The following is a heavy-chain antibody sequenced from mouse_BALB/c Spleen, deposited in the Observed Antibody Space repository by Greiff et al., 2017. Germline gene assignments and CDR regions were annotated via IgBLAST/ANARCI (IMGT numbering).Heavy chain of an antibody. Sequence: VKLMESGPGLVAPSQSLSITCTVSGFSLTGYGVNWVRQPPGKGLEWLGMIWGDGSTDYNSALKSRLSISKDNSKRQVFLKMNSLQTDDTARYYCARGSSSYYYAMDYWGQGTSVTVSS. J-gene: IGHJ4*01. CDR1: GFSLTGYG. V-gene: IGHV2-6-7*01. CDR2: IWGDGST. D-gene: IGHD1-1*01. CDR3: ARGSSSYYYAMDY.